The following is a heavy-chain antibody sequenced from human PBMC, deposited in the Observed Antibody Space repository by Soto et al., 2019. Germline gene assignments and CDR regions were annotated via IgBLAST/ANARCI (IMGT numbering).Heavy chain of an antibody. V-gene: IGHV1-69*01. CDR3: ARGRGSHIVVVPSALGHYHYGMAV. Sequence: EASGKASCKGSGSTFSSYAISWGRQAPGQGLEWMGGIIPIFGTANYAQKFQGRVTITADESTSTAYMELSSLRSEDTAVYYCARGRGSHIVVVPSALGHYHYGMAVTGQGTTVTVSS. J-gene: IGHJ6*02. D-gene: IGHD2-2*01. CDR2: IIPIFGTA. CDR1: GSTFSSYA.